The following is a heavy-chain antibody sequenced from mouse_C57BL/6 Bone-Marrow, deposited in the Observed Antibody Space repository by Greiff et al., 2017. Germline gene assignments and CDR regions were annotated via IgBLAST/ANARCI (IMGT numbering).Heavy chain of an antibody. Sequence: LQQSGAELVRPGSSVKLSCKDSYFAFRASAMHWVKQRPGHGLEWIGSFTMYSDANDYCENFNGKDTLTVYTSSSADYMKLSSLTSEDSAVYYCARPPYSYHWYYDVWGTGTTVTVSS. CDR3: ARPPYSYHWYYDV. CDR1: YFAFRASA. CDR2: FTMYSDAN. D-gene: IGHD2-12*01. J-gene: IGHJ1*03. V-gene: IGHV1-49*01.